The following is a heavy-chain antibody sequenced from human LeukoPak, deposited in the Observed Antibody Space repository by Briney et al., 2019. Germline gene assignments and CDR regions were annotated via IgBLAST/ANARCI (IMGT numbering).Heavy chain of an antibody. CDR2: ISGSGGST. J-gene: IGHJ4*02. Sequence: SGGSLRLSCAASGFTFSSYAMSWVRQAPGKGLEWVSAISGSGGSTYYADSVKGRFTISRDNSKNTLYLQTNSLRAEDTAVYYCAKKDFGVVITSRPGGQGTLVTVSS. CDR3: AKKDFGVVITSRP. D-gene: IGHD3-3*01. V-gene: IGHV3-23*01. CDR1: GFTFSSYA.